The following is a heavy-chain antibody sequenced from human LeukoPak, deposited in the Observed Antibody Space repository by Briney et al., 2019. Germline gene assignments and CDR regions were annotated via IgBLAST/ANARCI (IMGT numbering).Heavy chain of an antibody. CDR1: GFTFSNHG. D-gene: IGHD3/OR15-3a*01. V-gene: IGHV3-7*01. CDR2: IKQDGSEK. Sequence: GGTLRLSCADYGFTFSNHGMDWVRQAPGKGLEWVANIKQDGSEKYYVDSVKGRFTISRDNAKNSLYLQMNSLRAEDTAVYYCARDSGFSGTQRGEYWGQGTLVTVSS. CDR3: ARDSGFSGTQRGEY. J-gene: IGHJ4*02.